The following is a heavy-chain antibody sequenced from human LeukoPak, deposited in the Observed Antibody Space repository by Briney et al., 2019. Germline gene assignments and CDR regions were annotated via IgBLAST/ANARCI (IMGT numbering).Heavy chain of an antibody. Sequence: SETLSLTSAVSVGSFSGYYWSWIPDPPGKGLEWMGEINHRGSTNYNPSLKSRVTISVDTSKNQFSLKLSSVTAADTAVYYCARVPSPPTMIVGVNWFDPWGQGTLVTVCS. CDR2: INHRGST. CDR1: VGSFSGYY. J-gene: IGHJ5*02. V-gene: IGHV4-34*01. D-gene: IGHD3-22*01. CDR3: ARVPSPPTMIVGVNWFDP.